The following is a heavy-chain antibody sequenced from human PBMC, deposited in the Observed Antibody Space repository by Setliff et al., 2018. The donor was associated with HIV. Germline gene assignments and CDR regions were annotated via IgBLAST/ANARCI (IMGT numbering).Heavy chain of an antibody. CDR1: GGSISSHY. CDR2: INHSGIT. V-gene: IGHV4-34*01. CDR3: ARAGNDYYDSNGYYYVVDWFDS. Sequence: SETLSLTCTVSGGSISSHYWSWIRQSPGKGLEWIGEINHSGITNYNPSLKSRVTISVDTSKNQFSLKLNSVTAADTAVYYCARAGNDYYDSNGYYYVVDWFDSWGQGTLVTVSS. D-gene: IGHD3-22*01. J-gene: IGHJ5*01.